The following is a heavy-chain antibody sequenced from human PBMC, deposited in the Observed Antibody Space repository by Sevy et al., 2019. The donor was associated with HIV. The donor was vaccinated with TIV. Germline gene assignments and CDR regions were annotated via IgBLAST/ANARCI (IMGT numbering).Heavy chain of an antibody. V-gene: IGHV3-23*01. CDR2: ISPSGDGT. CDR3: VKEANLGY. CDR1: GFTFSSYT. Sequence: GGSLRLSCLGSGFTFSSYTMTWVRQAPGKGLEWVSVISPSGDGTFYADSVRGRFTISRDNSKNTLYLQMNSLRAEDTALYYCVKEANLGYWGQGTLVTVSS. J-gene: IGHJ4*02.